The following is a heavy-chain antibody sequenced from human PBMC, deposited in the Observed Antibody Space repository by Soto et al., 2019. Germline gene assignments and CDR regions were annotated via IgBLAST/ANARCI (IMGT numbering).Heavy chain of an antibody. D-gene: IGHD6-13*01. CDR3: AHLSASGTDWFDP. J-gene: IGHJ5*02. CDR1: ALSLSTAAVG. CDR2: IYWTDDQ. Sequence: GSGPTTVNPTLTLTLPCTFSALSLSTAAVGVGWIRPPPAKALEWLALIYWTDDQRYSPSLKSRLTVTKDTSKNQVVLTMTNMNPVDTATYYCAHLSASGTDWFDPWGQGTLVTVSS. V-gene: IGHV2-5*01.